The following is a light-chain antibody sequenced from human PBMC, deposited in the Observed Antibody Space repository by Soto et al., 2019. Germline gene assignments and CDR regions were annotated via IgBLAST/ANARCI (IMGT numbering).Light chain of an antibody. CDR2: AAS. Sequence: DIQMTQSPSSVSASVGDRVTITCRASQGISSWLAWYQKKPGKAPNLLIYAASSLQSGVPSRFSGSESGTDFTLTISSLPPEDCAIYFCQQANSCPITFGQGIRLEIK. CDR1: QGISSW. J-gene: IGKJ5*01. CDR3: QQANSCPIT. V-gene: IGKV1-12*01.